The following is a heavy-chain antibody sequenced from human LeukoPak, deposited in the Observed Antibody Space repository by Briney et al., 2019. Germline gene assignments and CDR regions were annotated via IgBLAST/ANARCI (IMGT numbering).Heavy chain of an antibody. D-gene: IGHD5-24*01. J-gene: IGHJ4*02. CDR1: GLFFRSYW. V-gene: IGHV3-7*01. CDR3: ARERDGRFFDY. Sequence: GGALRLSCEGCGLFFRSYWMSWVRPAPGEGLEWVANINQEGSEKYFEDSVKGRFTISRDNAKNSLHLQMNTLRAEDTAVYYCARERDGRFFDYWGQGTLVTVSS. CDR2: INQEGSEK.